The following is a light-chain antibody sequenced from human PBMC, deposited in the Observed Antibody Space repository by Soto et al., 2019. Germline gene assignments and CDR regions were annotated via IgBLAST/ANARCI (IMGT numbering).Light chain of an antibody. CDR1: QSIRSW. J-gene: IGKJ4*01. CDR3: QQYESYSPLT. CDR2: DAY. V-gene: IGKV1-5*01. Sequence: DIQMTQSPSILSASVGDRVTITCRASQSIRSWLAWYQQKPGKAPKLLIYDAYSLESGVPSRVSGRRSGTEFTLTIAGLQPEDFATYYCQQYESYSPLTFGGGTKVDIK.